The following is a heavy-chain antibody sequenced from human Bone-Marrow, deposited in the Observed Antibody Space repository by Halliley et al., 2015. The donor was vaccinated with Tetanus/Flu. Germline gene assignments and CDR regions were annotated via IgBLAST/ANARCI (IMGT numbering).Heavy chain of an antibody. CDR2: ISSSGSKI. D-gene: IGHD3-22*01. CDR1: GFTFSSYE. Sequence: SLRLSCTASGFTFSSYEMNWVRQAPGKGLEWASYISSSGSKIFHADSVKGRFTISRDNAKNSLYLQMNSLRAEDTAIYYCARFRHSSSWQRSFDLWGQGTLVTVSS. V-gene: IGHV3-48*03. J-gene: IGHJ4*02. CDR3: ARFRHSSSWQRSFDL.